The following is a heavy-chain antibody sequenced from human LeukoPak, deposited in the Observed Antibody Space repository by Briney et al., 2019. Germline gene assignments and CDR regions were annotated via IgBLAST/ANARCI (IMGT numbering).Heavy chain of an antibody. J-gene: IGHJ5*02. CDR3: ARAPLAYGETWFDP. Sequence: PSQTLSLTCTVSGGSISSGDYYWSWIRQPPGKGLEWIVYIYYSGSTYYNPSLKSRVTISVDTSKNQFSLRLSSVTAADTAVYYCARAPLAYGETWFDPWGQGTLVTVSS. D-gene: IGHD3-10*01. CDR2: IYYSGST. V-gene: IGHV4-30-4*08. CDR1: GGSISSGDYY.